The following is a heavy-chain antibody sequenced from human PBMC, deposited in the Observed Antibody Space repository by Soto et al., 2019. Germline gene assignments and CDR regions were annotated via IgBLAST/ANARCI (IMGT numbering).Heavy chain of an antibody. CDR1: GFTFSDYY. J-gene: IGHJ5*02. CDR3: AKDRRDYSNYVWFDP. CDR2: ISSSSSYT. V-gene: IGHV3-11*06. D-gene: IGHD4-4*01. Sequence: GGSLRLSCAASGFTFSDYYMSWIRQAPGKGLEWVSYISSSSSYTNYADSVKGRFTISRDNAKNSLYLQMNSLRAEDTAVYYCAKDRRDYSNYVWFDPWGQGTLVTVSS.